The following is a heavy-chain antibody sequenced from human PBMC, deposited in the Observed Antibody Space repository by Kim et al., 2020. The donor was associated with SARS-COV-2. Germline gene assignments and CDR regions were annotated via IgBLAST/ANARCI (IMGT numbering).Heavy chain of an antibody. J-gene: IGHJ4*02. CDR2: IFPGDSAT. CDR1: GYTFINYY. Sequence: GESLKISCQASGYTFINYYIAWVRQRPGKGLEWMGLIFPGDSATRYGPSFRGQVTFSVDKSINTAFLEWRSLRAADRAMYFFVRRESDYWGQGTQVTVSS. CDR3: VRRESDY. V-gene: IGHV5-51*01.